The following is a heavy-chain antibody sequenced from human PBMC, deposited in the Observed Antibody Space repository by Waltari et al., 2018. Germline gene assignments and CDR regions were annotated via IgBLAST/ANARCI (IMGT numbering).Heavy chain of an antibody. V-gene: IGHV3-15*01. Sequence: EVQLVESGGSLVKTGGALRLSCAASGFTLSDPGVNWVRQAPGKGLEWVGRIKSKIHGGTTDFAAPVKGRFTISRDDSKNTLYLQMNSLKIEDTAVYYCTAGLLASGGMDVLGQGTTVTVSS. CDR2: IKSKIHGGTT. CDR3: TAGLLASGGMDV. CDR1: GFTLSDPG. J-gene: IGHJ6*02. D-gene: IGHD3-3*01.